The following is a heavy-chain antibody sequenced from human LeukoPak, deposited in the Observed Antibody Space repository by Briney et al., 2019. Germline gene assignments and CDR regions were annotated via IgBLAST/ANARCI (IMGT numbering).Heavy chain of an antibody. J-gene: IGHJ3*02. D-gene: IGHD3-22*01. CDR2: IYYSGST. V-gene: IGHV4-59*08. Sequence: SETLSLTCTVSGGSISSYYWSWIRQPPGKGLERIGYIYYSGSTYYNPSLKSRVTISVDTSKNQFSLKLSSVTAADTAVYYCASANYYDSSGYYDAFDIWGQGTMVTVSS. CDR1: GGSISSYY. CDR3: ASANYYDSSGYYDAFDI.